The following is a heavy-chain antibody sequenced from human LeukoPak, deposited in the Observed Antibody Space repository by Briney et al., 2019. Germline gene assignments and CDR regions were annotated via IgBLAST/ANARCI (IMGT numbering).Heavy chain of an antibody. CDR2: INSDGSST. J-gene: IGHJ4*02. V-gene: IGHV3-74*01. D-gene: IGHD5-24*01. CDR1: GFTFSNYW. CDR3: ARWLELMRNFDW. Sequence: GGSLRLSCATSGFTFSNYWMHWVRQAPGKGLVLVSRINSDGSSTSYADSVKGRFTISRDNAKNTLYLQMNSLRAEDTAVYYCARWLELMRNFDWWGQGTLVTVSS.